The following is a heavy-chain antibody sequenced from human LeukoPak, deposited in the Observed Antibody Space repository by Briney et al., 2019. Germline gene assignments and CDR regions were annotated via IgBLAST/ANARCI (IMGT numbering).Heavy chain of an antibody. CDR2: ISSSSTR. V-gene: IGHV3-48*01. D-gene: IGHD4-23*01. Sequence: GGSLRLSCAASGFTFSSYGMNWVRQAPGKGLEWVSYISSSSTRYYADSVKGRFTISRDNAKNSLYLLMNSLRGEDTAVYYCARSGVTLDYWGQGTLVTVSS. J-gene: IGHJ4*02. CDR3: ARSGVTLDY. CDR1: GFTFSSYG.